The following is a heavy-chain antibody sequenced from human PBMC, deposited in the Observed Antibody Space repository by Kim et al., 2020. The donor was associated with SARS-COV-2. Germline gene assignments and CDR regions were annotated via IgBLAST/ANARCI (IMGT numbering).Heavy chain of an antibody. CDR2: YTSGRT. Sequence: YTSGRTNSNPSLKSRVTMSVDTSKNQFSLKLSSVTAADTAVYYCASPLGYWGQGTLVTVSS. CDR3: ASPLGY. V-gene: IGHV4-4*07. J-gene: IGHJ4*02. D-gene: IGHD3-10*01.